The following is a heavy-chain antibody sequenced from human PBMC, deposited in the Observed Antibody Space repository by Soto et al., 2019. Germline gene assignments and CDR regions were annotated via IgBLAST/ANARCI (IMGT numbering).Heavy chain of an antibody. J-gene: IGHJ6*02. CDR2: INTNTGNP. Sequence: ASVKVSCKASGYTFTSYAMNWVRQAPGQGLEWMGWINTNTGNPTYAQGFTGRFVFSLDTSVSTAYLQICSLKAEDTAEYYCGRESAVASKNYYYYGMDVWGQGTTVTVSS. V-gene: IGHV7-4-1*01. CDR3: GRESAVASKNYYYYGMDV. D-gene: IGHD6-19*01. CDR1: GYTFTSYA.